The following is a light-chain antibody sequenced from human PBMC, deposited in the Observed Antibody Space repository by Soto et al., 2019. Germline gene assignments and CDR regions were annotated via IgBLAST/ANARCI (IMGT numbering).Light chain of an antibody. Sequence: DIQMTQSPPSLSASVGDRVTITCRASQSIDKFLNWYQKKPGKAPKLLIHSASRLQSVVPSTFSGTGSGTDFTLSISSLQPEDFATYYCQQSYNLPWTFGQGTKVEV. CDR3: QQSYNLPWT. J-gene: IGKJ1*01. V-gene: IGKV1-39*01. CDR1: QSIDKF. CDR2: SAS.